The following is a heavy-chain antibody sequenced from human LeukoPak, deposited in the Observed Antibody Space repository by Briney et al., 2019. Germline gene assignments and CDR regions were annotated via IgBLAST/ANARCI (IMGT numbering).Heavy chain of an antibody. CDR1: GVSFSGYY. V-gene: IGHV4-34*01. CDR3: ARTLGGYYYGSGSYPY. CDR2: INHSGST. Sequence: NPSETLSLTCAVYGVSFSGYYWSWIRQPPGKGLEWIGEINHSGSTNYNPSLKRRVTISVDTSKNQCSLKLSSVTAADTAVYYCARTLGGYYYGSGSYPYWGQGTLVTVSS. J-gene: IGHJ4*02. D-gene: IGHD3-10*01.